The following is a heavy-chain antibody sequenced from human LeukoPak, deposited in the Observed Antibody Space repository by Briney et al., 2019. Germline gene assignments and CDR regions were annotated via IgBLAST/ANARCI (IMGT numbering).Heavy chain of an antibody. V-gene: IGHV4-34*01. J-gene: IGHJ4*02. CDR2: IYYSGST. Sequence: PSETLSLTCAVYGGSFSGYYWSWIRQPPGKGLEWIGSIYYSGSTYYNPSLKSRVTISVDTSKNQFSLKLSSVTAADTAVYYRARSVGATSPIDYWGQGTLVTVSS. CDR1: GGSFSGYY. CDR3: ARSVGATSPIDY. D-gene: IGHD1-26*01.